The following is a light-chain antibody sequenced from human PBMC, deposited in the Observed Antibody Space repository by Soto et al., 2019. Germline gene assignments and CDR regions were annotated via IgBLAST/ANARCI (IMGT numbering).Light chain of an antibody. CDR2: GAI. CDR3: QQYGSSPYT. J-gene: IGKJ5*01. V-gene: IGKV3-20*01. Sequence: EIVLTQSPGSLSLSPGERATLSCRASQSVYFSYLAWYQQKSGQAPRLLIHGAISRAAGIPDRFSGSDSGRDLTLIINAVPPEDSAVYYCQQYGSSPYTFGRGTRLE. CDR1: QSVYFSY.